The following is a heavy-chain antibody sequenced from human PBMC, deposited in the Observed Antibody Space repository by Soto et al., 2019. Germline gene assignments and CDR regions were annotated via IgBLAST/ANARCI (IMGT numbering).Heavy chain of an antibody. CDR2: ISGSGGST. J-gene: IGHJ6*02. CDR1: GFTFSSYA. CDR3: AKAQPLDYYDSSGYYFPPAYYYYGMDV. Sequence: EVQLLESGGGLVQPGGSLRLSCAASGFTFSSYAMSWVRQAPGKGLEWVSAISGSGGSTYYADSVKGRFTISRDNSTTTRYLQMNSLRAEDTAVYYCAKAQPLDYYDSSGYYFPPAYYYYGMDVWGQGTTVTVSS. D-gene: IGHD3-22*01. V-gene: IGHV3-23*01.